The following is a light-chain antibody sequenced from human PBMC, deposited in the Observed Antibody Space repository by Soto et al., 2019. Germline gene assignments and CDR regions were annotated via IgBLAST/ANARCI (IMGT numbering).Light chain of an antibody. CDR2: GAS. J-gene: IGKJ1*01. CDR3: QQYHNWPPWT. CDR1: QTVTSN. V-gene: IGKV3-15*01. Sequence: EIVMTQSPATLSVSPGERATLSCRASQTVTSNLAWYQQKPGQAPRLLIYGASTRATGVPARFSGSGSETEFTLTISSLQSEDFAVYYCQQYHNWPPWTFGQGTKVDIK.